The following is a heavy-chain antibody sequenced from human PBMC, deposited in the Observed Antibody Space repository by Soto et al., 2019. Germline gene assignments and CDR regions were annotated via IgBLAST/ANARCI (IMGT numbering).Heavy chain of an antibody. Sequence: GGSLRLSCAASGFTVSNAWMSWFRQAPGKGLEWVGRIKSKTDGGTTDYAAPVKGRFTISRDDSKNTLYLQMNSLKTEDTAVYYCTTDRNPYYDFWSGSLNWGQGTLVTVSS. J-gene: IGHJ4*02. V-gene: IGHV3-15*01. CDR1: GFTVSNAW. CDR2: IKSKTDGGTT. CDR3: TTDRNPYYDFWSGSLN. D-gene: IGHD3-3*01.